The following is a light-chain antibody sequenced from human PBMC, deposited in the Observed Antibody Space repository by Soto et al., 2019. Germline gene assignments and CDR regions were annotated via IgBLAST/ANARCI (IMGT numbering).Light chain of an antibody. CDR1: SSDVGGHNS. Sequence: QSALTQPASVSGSPGQSNTISCTGTSSDVGGHNSVSWYRQDPGKAPKLMIYDVSNRPSGVSDRFSGSKSGNTASLTISGLQIEDEADYYCSSYAGSNNFVFGTGTKVTVL. J-gene: IGLJ1*01. CDR3: SSYAGSNNFV. CDR2: DVS. V-gene: IGLV2-14*01.